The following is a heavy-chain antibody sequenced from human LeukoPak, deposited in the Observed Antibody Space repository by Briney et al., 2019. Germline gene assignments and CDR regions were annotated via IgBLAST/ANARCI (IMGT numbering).Heavy chain of an antibody. CDR2: TSYDGSNK. J-gene: IGHJ4*02. Sequence: GGSLRLSCAASGFTFSSFGMHWVRQAPGKGLEWVAVTSYDGSNKYYADSVKGRFTISRDNSKNTLYLQMNSLRVEDTAVYYCARDRDVDALDYWGQGTLVTVSS. CDR1: GFTFSSFG. V-gene: IGHV3-30*03. CDR3: ARDRDVDALDY. D-gene: IGHD3-10*01.